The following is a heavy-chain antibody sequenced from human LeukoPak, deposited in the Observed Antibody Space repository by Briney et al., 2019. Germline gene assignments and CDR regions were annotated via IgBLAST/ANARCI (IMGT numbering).Heavy chain of an antibody. Sequence: PGGSLRLSCAASGFTFSSYAMSWVRQAPGKGRDWVSSISGSGESTYYADSVKGRFTISRDNSKNTLYLQMNSLRAEDTAIYYCAKARHYGSGSYYINYYYYYMDVWGKGTTVTVSS. J-gene: IGHJ6*03. D-gene: IGHD3-10*01. CDR1: GFTFSSYA. CDR3: AKARHYGSGSYYINYYYYYMDV. V-gene: IGHV3-23*01. CDR2: ISGSGEST.